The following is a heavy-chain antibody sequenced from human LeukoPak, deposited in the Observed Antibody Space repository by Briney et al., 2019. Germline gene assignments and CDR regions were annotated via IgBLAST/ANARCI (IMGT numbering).Heavy chain of an antibody. Sequence: GASVKVSCKASGGTFSSYAISWVRQAPGQGLEWMGGIFPIFGTANYAQKFQGRVTITADESTSTAYMELSSLRSEDTAVYYCASPTMVRGVNDAFDIWGQGTMVTVSS. V-gene: IGHV1-69*13. CDR3: ASPTMVRGVNDAFDI. D-gene: IGHD3-10*01. J-gene: IGHJ3*02. CDR2: IFPIFGTA. CDR1: GGTFSSYA.